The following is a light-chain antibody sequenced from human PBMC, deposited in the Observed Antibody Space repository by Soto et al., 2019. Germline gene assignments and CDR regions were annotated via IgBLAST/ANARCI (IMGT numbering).Light chain of an antibody. CDR1: SSNIGSNT. Sequence: QLVLTQPPSASGTPGQRVTISCSGSSSNIGSNTVNWYQQLPGTAPKLLIHSNNQRPSGVPDRFSGSKSGTSASLAISGLQSEDEADYYCAAWDDSLNGHVVFGGGTKLTVL. V-gene: IGLV1-44*01. CDR3: AAWDDSLNGHVV. CDR2: SNN. J-gene: IGLJ2*01.